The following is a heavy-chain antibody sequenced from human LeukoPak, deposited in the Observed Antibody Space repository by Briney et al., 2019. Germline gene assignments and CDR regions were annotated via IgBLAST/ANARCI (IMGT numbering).Heavy chain of an antibody. J-gene: IGHJ4*02. CDR1: GYTFTGYY. V-gene: IGHV1-2*02. CDR2: INPNSGGT. CDR3: ARSSSGWYRYFDY. Sequence: GASVKVSCKASGYTFTGYYMHWVRQAPGQGLEWMGWINPNSGGTNYAQKFQGRVTMTRDTSISTAYMELSRLRSDDTAVYYCARSSSGWYRYFDYWGQGTLVTVSS. D-gene: IGHD6-19*01.